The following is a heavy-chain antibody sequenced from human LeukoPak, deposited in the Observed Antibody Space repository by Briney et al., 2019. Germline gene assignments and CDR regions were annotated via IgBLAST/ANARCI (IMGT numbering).Heavy chain of an antibody. V-gene: IGHV3-30-3*01. CDR2: ISYDGSNK. J-gene: IGHJ3*02. CDR3: ARGKGWFHAFDI. D-gene: IGHD3-10*01. Sequence: GGSLRLSCAASGFTFSSYAMHRVRQAPGKGLEWVAVISYDGSNKYYADSVKGRFTISRDNSKNTLYLQMNSLRAEDTAVYYCARGKGWFHAFDIWGQGTMVTVSS. CDR1: GFTFSSYA.